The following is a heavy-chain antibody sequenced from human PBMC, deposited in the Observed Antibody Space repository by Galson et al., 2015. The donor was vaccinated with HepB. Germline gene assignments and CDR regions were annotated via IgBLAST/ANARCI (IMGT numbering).Heavy chain of an antibody. D-gene: IGHD2-8*01. CDR2: ITITSGTI. CDR1: GIAFNNYG. CDR3: AGRPKVSNNCDNGRYGAIDI. J-gene: IGHJ3*02. V-gene: IGHV3-23*01. Sequence: SLRLSCAASGIAFNNYGMIWVRQAPGKGLEWVSTITITSGTIRYADSVRGRFTTSRDNSRNMAFLQMNSLIPEDTAVYFCAGRPKVSNNCDNGRYGAIDIWGQGTMVSVSS.